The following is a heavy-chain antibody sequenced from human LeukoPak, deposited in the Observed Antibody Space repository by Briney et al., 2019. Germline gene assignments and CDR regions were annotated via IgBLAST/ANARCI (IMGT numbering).Heavy chain of an antibody. Sequence: SETLSLTCTVSGDSIHDYFWTWVRQPAGKELEGIGRIYASGSTNYNPSLKSRVTMSVDTSKNQFSLELKSVTAADTAVYYCARGAAVALAAFDIWGQGTMVTVSS. J-gene: IGHJ3*02. CDR1: GDSIHDYF. D-gene: IGHD6-19*01. V-gene: IGHV4-4*07. CDR2: IYASGST. CDR3: ARGAAVALAAFDI.